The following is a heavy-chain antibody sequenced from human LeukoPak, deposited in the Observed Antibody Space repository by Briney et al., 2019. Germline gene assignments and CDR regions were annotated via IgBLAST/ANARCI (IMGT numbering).Heavy chain of an antibody. D-gene: IGHD3-3*01. CDR2: IIPILGIA. CDR3: ARDRVTVTYYGGSLDY. Sequence: GASVKVSCKASGGTFSSYAISWVRQAPGQGLEWMGRIIPILGIANYAQKFQGRVTITADKSTSTAYMELSSLRSEDTAVYYCARDRVTVTYYGGSLDYWGQGTLVTVSS. J-gene: IGHJ4*02. CDR1: GGTFSSYA. V-gene: IGHV1-69*04.